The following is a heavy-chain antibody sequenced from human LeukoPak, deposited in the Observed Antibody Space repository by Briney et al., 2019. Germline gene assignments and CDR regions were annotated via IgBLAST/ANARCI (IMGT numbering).Heavy chain of an antibody. CDR2: IIWNSDII. D-gene: IGHD3-22*01. Sequence: GRSLRLSCAASGFKFDDYAMHWVRQAPGKGLEWVSGIIWNSDIIGYADSVKGRFTISRDNAKNSLYLQMNSLRAEDTALYYCAKNYYGRSGNFDNWGQGTLVTVSS. CDR3: AKNYYGRSGNFDN. J-gene: IGHJ4*02. CDR1: GFKFDDYA. V-gene: IGHV3-9*01.